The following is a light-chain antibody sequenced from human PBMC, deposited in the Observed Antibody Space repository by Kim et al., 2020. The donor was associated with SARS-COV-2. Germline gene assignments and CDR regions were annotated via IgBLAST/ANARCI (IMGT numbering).Light chain of an antibody. J-gene: IGKJ1*01. CDR2: GAS. Sequence: PGERATLSCGASQSVRSNYLAWYQQKPGQAPRLLIYGASSRATGIPDRFSGSGSGTDFTLTIIRLESEDFAVYYCQQYGSLPWTFAQGTKV. CDR1: QSVRSNY. V-gene: IGKV3-20*01. CDR3: QQYGSLPWT.